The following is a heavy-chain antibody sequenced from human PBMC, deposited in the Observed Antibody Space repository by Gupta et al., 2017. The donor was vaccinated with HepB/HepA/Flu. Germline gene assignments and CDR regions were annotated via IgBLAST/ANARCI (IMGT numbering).Heavy chain of an antibody. CDR3: AKDRSAYGYYYYMDV. D-gene: IGHD1-26*01. Sequence: EVQLLESGGGLVQPGGSLRLSCEASGFTFRSYVMRWVRLAPGKGLEWVSIMSGSGGTTNYADSVKGRFTISRDNSKNTLYLQMNSLRAEDTAVYYCAKDRSAYGYYYYMDVWGKGTSVTVSS. J-gene: IGHJ6*03. CDR2: MSGSGGTT. CDR1: GFTFRSYV. V-gene: IGHV3-23*01.